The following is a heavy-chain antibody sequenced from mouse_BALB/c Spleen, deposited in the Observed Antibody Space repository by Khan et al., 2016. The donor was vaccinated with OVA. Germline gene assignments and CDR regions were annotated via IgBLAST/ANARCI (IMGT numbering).Heavy chain of an antibody. CDR3: ARPNYYGSSYYTMDA. Sequence: QVQLQQSGAELVRPGTSVKMSCKAAGYTFTNYWIGWVKQRPGHGLEWIGDFYPGSGNTNYNEKFKGKATLTADTSSSTASMQLSSLPSEDSAIYFCARPNYYGSSYYTMDAWGQGTSVTVSS. D-gene: IGHD1-1*01. CDR1: GYTFTNYW. CDR2: FYPGSGNT. J-gene: IGHJ4*01. V-gene: IGHV1-63*02.